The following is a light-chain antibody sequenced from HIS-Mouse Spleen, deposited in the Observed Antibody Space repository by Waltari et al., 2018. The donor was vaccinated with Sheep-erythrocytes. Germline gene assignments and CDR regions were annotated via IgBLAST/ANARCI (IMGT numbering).Light chain of an antibody. CDR3: CSYAGSSTPWV. V-gene: IGLV2-23*01. Sequence: HSALTQPASVSGSPGQSITISCTGTSSDVWSYNLVSWYQQHPGKAPKLMIYEGSKRPSGVSNRFSGSKSGNTASLTISGLQAEDEADYYCCSYAGSSTPWVFGGGTKLTVL. CDR1: SSDVWSYNL. J-gene: IGLJ3*02. CDR2: EGS.